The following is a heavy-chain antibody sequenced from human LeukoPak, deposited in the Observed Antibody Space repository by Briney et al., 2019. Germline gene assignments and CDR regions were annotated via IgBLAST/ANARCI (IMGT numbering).Heavy chain of an antibody. CDR3: TRGVALSDHGIIDS. J-gene: IGHJ4*02. D-gene: IGHD1-1*01. CDR2: LYNNGNS. CDR1: GYSVSSGFF. Sequence: SETLSLTCAVSGYSVSSGFFWGWIRQPPGKGLECIATLYNNGNSHYNPSLKRRVTISVDTSKNQFSLKMSSVTAADTAVYYCTRGVALSDHGIIDSWGQGTLASVSS. V-gene: IGHV4-38-2*01.